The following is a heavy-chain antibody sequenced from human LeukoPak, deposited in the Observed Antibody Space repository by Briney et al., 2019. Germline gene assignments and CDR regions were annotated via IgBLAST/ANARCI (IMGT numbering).Heavy chain of an antibody. Sequence: GGSLRLSCTGSGFTFGDYAMSWFRQAPGKGLEWVGFIRSKAYGGTAEYAASVKGRFTVSRDDSESFAYLQMNSLQSADTAVYRCARGGGPGSGNFYYYYGVDVWGRGTTVIVSS. CDR2: IRSKAYGGTA. D-gene: IGHD3-10*01. CDR3: ARGGGPGSGNFYYYYGVDV. CDR1: GFTFGDYA. J-gene: IGHJ6*02. V-gene: IGHV3-49*03.